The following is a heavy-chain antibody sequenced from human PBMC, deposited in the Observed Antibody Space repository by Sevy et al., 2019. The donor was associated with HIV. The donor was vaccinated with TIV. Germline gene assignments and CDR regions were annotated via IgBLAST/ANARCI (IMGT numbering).Heavy chain of an antibody. CDR2: FDPEDGET. J-gene: IGHJ4*02. D-gene: IGHD3-3*01. Sequence: ASVKVSCKVSGYTLTKLSMHWVRQAPGKGLEWMGSFDPEDGETIYAQKFQGRVTMTEDTSTDTAYMELNSLRAEDTAVYYCARGKHVSDYYGSFDYWGQGTLVTVSS. CDR1: GYTLTKLS. V-gene: IGHV1-24*01. CDR3: ARGKHVSDYYGSFDY.